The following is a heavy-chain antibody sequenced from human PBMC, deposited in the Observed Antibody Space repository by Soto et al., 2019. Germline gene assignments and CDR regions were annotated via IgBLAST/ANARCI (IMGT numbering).Heavy chain of an antibody. CDR1: GGTFSSYT. D-gene: IGHD2-2*01. Sequence: QVQLVQSGAEVKKPGSSVKVSCKASGGTFSSYTISWVRQAPGQGLEWMGRIIPILGIANYAQKFPGRVTITADKSTSTAYMELSSLRFEDTAVYYCARAGCSSTSCYGSWFDPWGQGTLVTVSS. CDR2: IIPILGIA. V-gene: IGHV1-69*02. J-gene: IGHJ5*02. CDR3: ARAGCSSTSCYGSWFDP.